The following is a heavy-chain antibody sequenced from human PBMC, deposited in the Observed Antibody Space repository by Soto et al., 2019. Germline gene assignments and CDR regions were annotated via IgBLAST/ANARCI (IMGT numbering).Heavy chain of an antibody. CDR1: GFTFTSSA. Sequence: GASVKVSCKASGFTFTSSAVQWVRQARGQRLEWIGWIVVGSGNTNYAQKFQERVTITRDMSTSTAYMELSSLRSEDTAVYYCEAESGAVDSSGYYHYDAFDIWGQGTMVTVSS. V-gene: IGHV1-58*01. J-gene: IGHJ3*02. CDR2: IVVGSGNT. CDR3: EAESGAVDSSGYYHYDAFDI. D-gene: IGHD3-22*01.